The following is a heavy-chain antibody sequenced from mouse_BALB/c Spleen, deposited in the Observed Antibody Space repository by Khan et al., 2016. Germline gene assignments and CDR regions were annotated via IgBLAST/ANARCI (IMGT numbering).Heavy chain of an antibody. V-gene: IGHV4-1*02. CDR2: INPDSYTI. CDR1: GFDFSRYW. CDR3: ARAGYYGYLAY. J-gene: IGHJ3*01. Sequence: EVKLLESGGGLVHPGGSLKLSCAASGFDFSRYWMSWVRPAPGKGLEWIGEINPDSYTINYTPSLKDKFIISRDNAKNTLYLQMSKVRSEYTALYYCARAGYYGYLAYWGQGTLVTVSA. D-gene: IGHD1-1*01.